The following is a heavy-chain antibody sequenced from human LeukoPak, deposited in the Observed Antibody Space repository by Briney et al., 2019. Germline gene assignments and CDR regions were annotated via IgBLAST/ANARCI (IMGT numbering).Heavy chain of an antibody. CDR2: ISASGGGT. D-gene: IGHD4-17*01. CDR1: GFIFSSYA. Sequence: PGGSLRLSCEASGFIFSSYAMSWVRQAPGKGLEWVSVISASGGGTHYADSVKGLFTISRDNSKNTLYLQMNSLRAEDTAVYYCAKERGQNGDYTSGQFDYWGQGTLVTVSS. J-gene: IGHJ4*02. CDR3: AKERGQNGDYTSGQFDY. V-gene: IGHV3-23*01.